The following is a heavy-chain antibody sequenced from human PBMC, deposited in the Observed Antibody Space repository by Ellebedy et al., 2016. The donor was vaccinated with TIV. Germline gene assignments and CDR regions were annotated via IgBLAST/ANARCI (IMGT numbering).Heavy chain of an antibody. CDR1: GFAFHSFS. CDR2: LSKDGET. D-gene: IGHD4-23*01. CDR3: AKEDGGHSQIDY. Sequence: GGSLRLXXVASGFAFHSFSMHWVRQTPAEGLAWVEVLSKDGETHILDSVRDRLTISRDNSMNTVYLQMDTLRPEDTAVYYCAKEDGGHSQIDYWGQGAPVIIAS. V-gene: IGHV3-30*18. J-gene: IGHJ4*02.